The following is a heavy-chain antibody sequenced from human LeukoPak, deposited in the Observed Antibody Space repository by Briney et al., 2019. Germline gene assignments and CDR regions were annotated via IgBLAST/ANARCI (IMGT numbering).Heavy chain of an antibody. J-gene: IGHJ1*01. CDR3: ATGAYYYDSSGSYFQH. V-gene: IGHV1-46*01. CDR2: TNPSGGST. D-gene: IGHD3-22*01. CDR1: GYTVTSYY. Sequence: GASVKVSCKASGYTVTSYYMHWVRQATGQWLEWMGITNPSGGSTSYAQKFQGRVTMTEDTSTDTAYMELSSLRSEDTAVYYCATGAYYYDSSGSYFQHWGQGTLVTVSS.